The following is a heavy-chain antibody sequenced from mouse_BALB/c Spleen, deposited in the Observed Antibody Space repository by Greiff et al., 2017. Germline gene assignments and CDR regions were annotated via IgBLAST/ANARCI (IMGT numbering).Heavy chain of an antibody. D-gene: IGHD1-1*01. CDR1: GYTFTSYW. V-gene: IGHV1S81*02. J-gene: IGHJ3*01. CDR2: INPSSGYT. CDR3: ASYGSSLAWFAY. Sequence: QVQLQQPGAELVKPGASVKLSCKASGYTFTSYWMHWVKQRPGQGLEWIGEINPSSGYTNYNQKFKDKATLTADKSSSTAYMQLSSLTSEDSAVYYCASYGSSLAWFAYWGQGTLVTVSA.